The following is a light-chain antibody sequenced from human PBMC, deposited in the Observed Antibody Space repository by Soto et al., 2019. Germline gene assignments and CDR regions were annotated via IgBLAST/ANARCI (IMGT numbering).Light chain of an antibody. V-gene: IGKV1-5*03. CDR2: KAS. CDR1: QSINNW. Sequence: DIQMTQSPSTLSASVGDRVTITCRASQSINNWLAWYQQKPGKAPKLLIYKASNLQSGVPSRFSGSGSGTEFTLTISSLQPDDFATYYSQQYNSYSYTFGQGTKLEIK. J-gene: IGKJ2*01. CDR3: QQYNSYSYT.